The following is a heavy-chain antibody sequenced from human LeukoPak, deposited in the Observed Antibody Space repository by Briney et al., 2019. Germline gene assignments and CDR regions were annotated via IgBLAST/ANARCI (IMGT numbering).Heavy chain of an antibody. CDR3: ARDGREHSYGDD. V-gene: IGHV3-11*01. CDR1: GFTFTDYY. Sequence: GGSLRLSCAASGFTFTDYYMSWIRQAPGKGLEWVSYITNTGTTIYYADSVKGRFTISRDNAKNSLYLQMNSLRAEDTAVYYCARDGREHSYGDDWGQGSLVTVSS. J-gene: IGHJ4*02. CDR2: ITNTGTTI. D-gene: IGHD5-18*01.